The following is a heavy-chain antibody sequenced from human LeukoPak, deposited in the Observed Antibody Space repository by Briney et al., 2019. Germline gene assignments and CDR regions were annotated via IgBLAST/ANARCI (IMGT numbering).Heavy chain of an antibody. V-gene: IGHV1-24*01. Sequence: ASVKVSCKASGYTFTSYGISWVRQAPGKGLEWMGGFDPEDGETIYAQKFQGRVTMTEDTSTDTAYMELSSLRSEDTAVYYCAIRPYYGSGSYSELDYWGQGTLVTVSS. CDR3: AIRPYYGSGSYSELDY. J-gene: IGHJ4*02. D-gene: IGHD3-10*01. CDR1: GYTFTSYG. CDR2: FDPEDGET.